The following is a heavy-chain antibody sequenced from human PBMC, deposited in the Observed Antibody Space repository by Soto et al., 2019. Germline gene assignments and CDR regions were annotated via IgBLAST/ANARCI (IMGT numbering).Heavy chain of an antibody. CDR2: IHYSGST. D-gene: IGHD6-6*01. J-gene: IGHJ5*02. CDR3: ARGGLAARKGRWFDP. V-gene: IGHV4-59*01. CDR1: GDSISSYY. Sequence: LSLTCTVSGDSISSYYWGWIRQPPGKGLEWIGYIHYSGSTNYNPSLKSRVTISVDTPKNQFSLKVNSMTADDTAVYYCARGGLAARKGRWFDPWGQGTLVTVSS.